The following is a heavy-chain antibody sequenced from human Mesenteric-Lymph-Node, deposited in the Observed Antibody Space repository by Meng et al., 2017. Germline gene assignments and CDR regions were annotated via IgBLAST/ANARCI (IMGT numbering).Heavy chain of an antibody. J-gene: IGHJ4*02. CDR1: GFTFDSFG. CDR2: IWPDGRSK. CDR3: ARWEWHYLAYFDQ. V-gene: IGHV3-33*01. Sequence: GESLKISCTVSGFTFDSFGMHWIRQAPGKGLEWVAVIWPDGRSKDYVDSVKGRFTISRENSKNTLYLQMNSLRAEDTAIYYCARWEWHYLAYFDQWARGPLAPFP. D-gene: IGHD3-3*01.